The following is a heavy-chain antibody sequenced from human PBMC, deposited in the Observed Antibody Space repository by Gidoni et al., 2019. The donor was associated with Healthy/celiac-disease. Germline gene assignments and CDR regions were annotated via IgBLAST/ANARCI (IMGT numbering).Heavy chain of an antibody. V-gene: IGHV3-13*01. J-gene: IGHJ4*02. CDR1: GFTFSSYD. CDR3: ARETGGGDFDY. CDR2: SGIAGET. D-gene: IGHD1-26*01. Sequence: EVQLVESGGGLVQPGGSLRLSCAASGFTFSSYDMHWVRQATGKGLEWVSGSGIAGETDYPGSGKGRFTISRENAKNSLYLQMNSLRAEDTAVYYCARETGGGDFDYWGQGTLVTVSS.